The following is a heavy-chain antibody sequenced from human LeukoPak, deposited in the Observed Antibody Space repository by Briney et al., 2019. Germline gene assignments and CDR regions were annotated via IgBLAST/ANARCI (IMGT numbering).Heavy chain of an antibody. CDR1: GGSFSGYY. Sequence: ETLSLTCAVYGGSFSGYYWSWIRQPPGKGLEWVSSISSSSSYIYYADSVKGRFTISRDNAKNSLYLQMNSLRAEDTAVYYCARDKQPHPNYGMDVWGQGTTVTVSS. CDR2: ISSSSSYI. CDR3: ARDKQPHPNYGMDV. J-gene: IGHJ6*02. V-gene: IGHV3-21*01. D-gene: IGHD6-13*01.